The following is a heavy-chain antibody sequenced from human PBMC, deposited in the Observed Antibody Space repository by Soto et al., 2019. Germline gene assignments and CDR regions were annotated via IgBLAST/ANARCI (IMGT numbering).Heavy chain of an antibody. Sequence: SETLSLTCTVSGGSISSDDYYWSWIRQPPGKGLEWIGYIYYSGSTYYNPSLKSRVTISVDTSKNQFSLKLSSVTAADTAVYYCASRGSDSSGYYSVPYYYYGMDVWGQGTTVTVSS. CDR1: GGSISSDDYY. V-gene: IGHV4-30-4*01. D-gene: IGHD3-22*01. CDR3: ASRGSDSSGYYSVPYYYYGMDV. CDR2: IYYSGST. J-gene: IGHJ6*02.